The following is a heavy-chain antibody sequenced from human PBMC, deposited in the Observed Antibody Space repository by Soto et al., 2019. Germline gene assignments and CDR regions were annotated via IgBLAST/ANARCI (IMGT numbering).Heavy chain of an antibody. V-gene: IGHV3-33*01. CDR3: ARGWGMVYAILDY. CDR1: GFTFRSYG. Sequence: QVQLVESGGGVVQPGRSLRLSCAASGFTFRSYGMHWVRQAPGKGLEWVAVIWYDGSNKYYADSVKGRFTISRDNSKNTLYLQMNSLRAEDTAVYYCARGWGMVYAILDYWGQGTLVTVSS. CDR2: IWYDGSNK. D-gene: IGHD2-8*01. J-gene: IGHJ4*02.